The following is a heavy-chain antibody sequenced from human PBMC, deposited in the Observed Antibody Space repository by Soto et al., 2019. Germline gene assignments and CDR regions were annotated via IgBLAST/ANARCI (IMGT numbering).Heavy chain of an antibody. CDR3: ARESPTAMAAFDY. V-gene: IGHV3-53*01. CDR2: IYSGGST. J-gene: IGHJ4*02. Sequence: GGSLRLSCAASGFTVSSNYMSWVRQAPGKGLEWVSVIYSGGSTYYADSVKGRFTISRDNSKNTLYLQMNSLRAEDTAVYYCARESPTAMAAFDYWGQGTLVTVSS. D-gene: IGHD5-18*01. CDR1: GFTVSSNY.